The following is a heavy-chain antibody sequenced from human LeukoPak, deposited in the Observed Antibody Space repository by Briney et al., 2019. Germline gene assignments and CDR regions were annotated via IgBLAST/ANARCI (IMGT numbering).Heavy chain of an antibody. V-gene: IGHV4-38-2*01. CDR3: ARQGGSSKPYYYYYMDV. D-gene: IGHD6-13*01. CDR2: IFHSANT. Sequence: PSETLSLTCAVSGYSISSGYYWGGFRPPPGKGLDWIVFIFHSANTYYNPSLKSRVSISVDTSKNQFSLKLTYVTAAASAVYYCARQGGSSKPYYYYYMDVWGKGTTVTVSS. J-gene: IGHJ6*03. CDR1: GYSISSGYY.